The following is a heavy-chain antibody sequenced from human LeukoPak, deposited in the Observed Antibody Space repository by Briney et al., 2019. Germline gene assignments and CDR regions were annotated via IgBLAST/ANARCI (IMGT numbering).Heavy chain of an antibody. Sequence: GGSLRLSCAASGFTFSSYSMDWVRQAPGKGLEWLSYISSSSSTLFYADSVKGRFTISRDNAKNSLYLQMNSLKAEDTAIYYCARDEAYSGTYATTWGQGTLVTVSS. V-gene: IGHV3-48*01. CDR1: GFTFSSYS. J-gene: IGHJ5*02. D-gene: IGHD1-26*01. CDR2: ISSSSSTL. CDR3: ARDEAYSGTYATT.